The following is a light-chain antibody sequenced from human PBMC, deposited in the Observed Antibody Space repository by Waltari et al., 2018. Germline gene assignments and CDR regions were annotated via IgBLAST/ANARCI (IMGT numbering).Light chain of an antibody. Sequence: DIVLTQSPGTLSLSPGDRATLSCRASQSVVSNSLAWYQQKPGPAPRLLIYDASSRATGLPDRFSGSGSGTDFTLTISRLEPEDFGVYHCQQYGRSRTFGQGTKVEIK. CDR3: QQYGRSRT. CDR1: QSVVSNS. V-gene: IGKV3-20*01. CDR2: DAS. J-gene: IGKJ1*01.